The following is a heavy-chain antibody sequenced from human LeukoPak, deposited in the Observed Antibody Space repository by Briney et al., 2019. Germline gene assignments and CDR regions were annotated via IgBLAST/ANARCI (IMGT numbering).Heavy chain of an antibody. J-gene: IGHJ3*02. Sequence: SSETLSLTCAVYGGSFSGYYWSWIRQPPGKGLEWIGEINHSGSTNYNPSPKSRVTISVDTSKNQFSLKLSSVTAADTAVYYCARTSIAGGAFDIWGQGTMVTVSS. V-gene: IGHV4-34*01. CDR1: GGSFSGYY. CDR2: INHSGST. CDR3: ARTSIAGGAFDI. D-gene: IGHD1-14*01.